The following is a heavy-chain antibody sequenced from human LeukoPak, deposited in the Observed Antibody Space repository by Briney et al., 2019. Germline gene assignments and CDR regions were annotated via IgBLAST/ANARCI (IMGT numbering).Heavy chain of an antibody. CDR3: ASRGYSSSWYRSFDY. J-gene: IGHJ4*02. Sequence: SVKVSCKASGGTFSSYAISWVRQAPGQGLEWMGGITPIFGTANYAQKFQGRVTITADKSTSTAYMELSSLRSEDTAVYYCASRGYSSSWYRSFDYWGQGTLVTVSS. CDR2: ITPIFGTA. CDR1: GGTFSSYA. V-gene: IGHV1-69*06. D-gene: IGHD6-13*01.